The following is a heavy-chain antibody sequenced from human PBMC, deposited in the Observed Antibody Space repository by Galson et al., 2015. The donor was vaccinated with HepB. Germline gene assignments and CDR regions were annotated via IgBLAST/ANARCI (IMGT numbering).Heavy chain of an antibody. V-gene: IGHV3-73*01. CDR2: IRSKANSYAT. Sequence: SLRLSCAASGFTFSGSTMHWVRQASGKGLEWVGRIRSKANSYATIYAASVKGRFTISRDDSKNTAYLQINSLKTDDTAVYYCTRTGGMVANDYWGQGTLVTVSS. D-gene: IGHD5-12*01. CDR1: GFTFSGST. J-gene: IGHJ4*02. CDR3: TRTGGMVANDY.